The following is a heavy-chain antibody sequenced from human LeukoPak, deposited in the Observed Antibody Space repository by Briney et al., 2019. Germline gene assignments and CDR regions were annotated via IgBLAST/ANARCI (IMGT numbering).Heavy chain of an antibody. J-gene: IGHJ4*02. CDR3: ARGYSYGSPSEAYYFDY. V-gene: IGHV7-4-1*02. D-gene: IGHD5-18*01. CDR2: INTNTGEP. CDR1: GNTFINYA. Sequence: ASVKVSCKASGNTFINYAMNWVRQAPGQGLEWMGWINTNTGEPTYAQGFTGRFVFSLDTSVSTAYLQISSLKAEDTAVYSCARGYSYGSPSEAYYFDYWGQGTLVTVSS.